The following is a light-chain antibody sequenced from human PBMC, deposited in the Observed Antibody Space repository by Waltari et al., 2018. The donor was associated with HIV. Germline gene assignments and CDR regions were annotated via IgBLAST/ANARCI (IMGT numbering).Light chain of an antibody. CDR1: SGNIATNY. J-gene: IGLJ3*02. CDR2: EDN. Sequence: NFMLTQPPSVSSSPGKTVTISCTRTSGNIATNYVQWFQKRPGSPPTVLIFEDNEKRPGVPDLFSGSIDSSSNSASRSISGLHAEDEAEYYCHSYDRSNLWVFGGGTKLTVL. V-gene: IGLV6-57*01. CDR3: HSYDRSNLWV.